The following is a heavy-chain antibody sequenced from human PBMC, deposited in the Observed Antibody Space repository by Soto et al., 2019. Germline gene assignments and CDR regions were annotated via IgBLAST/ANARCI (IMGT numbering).Heavy chain of an antibody. J-gene: IGHJ4*02. V-gene: IGHV4-59*01. CDR3: ARDMGDFWSGYDY. CDR1: GGSISSYY. Sequence: PSETLSLTCTVSGGSISSYYWSWIRQPPGKGLEWIGYIYYSGSTNYNPSLKSRVTISVDTSKNQFSLKLSSVTAADTAVYYCARDMGDFWSGYDYWGQGTLVTVSS. CDR2: IYYSGST. D-gene: IGHD3-3*01.